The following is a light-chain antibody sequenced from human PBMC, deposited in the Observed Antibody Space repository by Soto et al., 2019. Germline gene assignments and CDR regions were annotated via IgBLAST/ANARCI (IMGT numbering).Light chain of an antibody. CDR1: QSVSSN. CDR2: GAS. Sequence: EIVMTQSPATLSVSPGERATLSCRASQSVSSNLAWYQQTPGQAPMLLIYGASTRATAIPARVSGSGSGTEFTLTISSLQSEDFAVYYCQQYNNWPPWTVGQGTKVEIK. V-gene: IGKV3-15*01. CDR3: QQYNNWPPWT. J-gene: IGKJ1*01.